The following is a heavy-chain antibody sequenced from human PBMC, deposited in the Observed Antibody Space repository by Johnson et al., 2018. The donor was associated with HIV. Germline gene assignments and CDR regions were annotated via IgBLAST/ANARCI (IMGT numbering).Heavy chain of an antibody. CDR1: GFTFSSYV. V-gene: IGHV3-23*04. CDR3: AKDLTYYNFWSGSWGDAFDI. J-gene: IGHJ3*02. CDR2: IIGNAGST. Sequence: VQLVESGGGLVQPGGSLRLYCAASGFTFSSYVMSWVRQAPGKGLEWVSSIIGNAGSTYYAVSVKGRFTISRDNSKNTLYLQMNSLRVEDTAVYYCAKDLTYYNFWSGSWGDAFDIWGQGTMVTVSS. D-gene: IGHD3-3*01.